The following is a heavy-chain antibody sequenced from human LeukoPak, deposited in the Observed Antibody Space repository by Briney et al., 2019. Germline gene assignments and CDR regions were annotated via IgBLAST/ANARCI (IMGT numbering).Heavy chain of an antibody. J-gene: IGHJ4*02. D-gene: IGHD3-22*01. Sequence: PGGSLRLSCAASGFTFSSYALSWVRQAPGKGLEWVSFSSPSGDRTSNADSVEGRFTISRDNTRNTLYLQMISLRDEDTGVYYCAIMHGYYDGSGFWVQWGQGTLVTVSS. CDR2: SSPSGDRT. V-gene: IGHV3-23*01. CDR1: GFTFSSYA. CDR3: AIMHGYYDGSGFWVQ.